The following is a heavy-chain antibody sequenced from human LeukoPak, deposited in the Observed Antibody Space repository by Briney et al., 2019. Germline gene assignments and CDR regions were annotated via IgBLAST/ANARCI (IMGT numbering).Heavy chain of an antibody. CDR2: IYHSGST. CDR3: AGHHPRNTVDF. CDR1: GDSISSGGFS. J-gene: IGHJ4*02. V-gene: IGHV4-30-2*01. D-gene: IGHD2/OR15-2a*01. Sequence: SQTLSLTCAVSGDSISSGGFSWSWIRQPPGKGLEWIGYIYHSGSTHYNPSLKSRITISVDRSKNQFSLKLSSVTAADTAVYYCAGHHPRNTVDFWGQGTLVTVSS.